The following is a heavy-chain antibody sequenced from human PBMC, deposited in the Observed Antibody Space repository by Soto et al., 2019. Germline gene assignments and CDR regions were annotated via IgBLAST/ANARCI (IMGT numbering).Heavy chain of an antibody. CDR1: RFRFSSNG. D-gene: IGHD3-10*01. V-gene: IGHV3-30*18. Sequence: QVQLVESGGGVVQPGRSLRLSCAASRFRFSSNGMHWVRQAPGKGLEWVALISYDGNKKYYADSMKGRFTISRDNSKNTLFLQMDSLTPEDTAVYYCAKDLLSEFDLWGQGTLVSVSS. CDR2: ISYDGNKK. J-gene: IGHJ4*02. CDR3: AKDLLSEFDL.